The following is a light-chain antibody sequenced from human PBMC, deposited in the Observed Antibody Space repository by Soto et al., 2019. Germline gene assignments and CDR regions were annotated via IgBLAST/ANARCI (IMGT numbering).Light chain of an antibody. CDR1: QSVSSSY. CDR3: QQYGSSPGIT. J-gene: IGKJ4*01. CDR2: GAS. Sequence: EIVLTQSPGTLSLSPGERATLSCRASQSVSSSYLAWYQQKSGQAPRLLIYGASSRATGIPDRFSGSGSGTDFTLTISRLEPEDLAVYYCQQYGSSPGITFGGGTKVEIK. V-gene: IGKV3-20*01.